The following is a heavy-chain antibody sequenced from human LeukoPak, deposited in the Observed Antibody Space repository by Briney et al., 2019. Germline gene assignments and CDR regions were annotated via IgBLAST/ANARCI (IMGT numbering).Heavy chain of an antibody. V-gene: IGHV3-30*01. Sequence: GGSLRLSCAASGFTFSSNAMHWVRQAPGKGLEWVAVISYDGSNKYYADSVKGRFAISRDNSKNTLYLQMNSLRAEDTAVYYCARDRFGGHGPFGAFDIWGQGTMVTVSS. CDR2: ISYDGSNK. D-gene: IGHD2-15*01. CDR3: ARDRFGGHGPFGAFDI. CDR1: GFTFSSNA. J-gene: IGHJ3*02.